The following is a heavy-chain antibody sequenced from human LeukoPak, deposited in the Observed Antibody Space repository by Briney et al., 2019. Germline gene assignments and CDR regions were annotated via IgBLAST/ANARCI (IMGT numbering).Heavy chain of an antibody. V-gene: IGHV3-23*01. D-gene: IGHD6-13*01. J-gene: IGHJ6*02. CDR2: ISGSGGST. Sequence: GGSLRLSCAASGFTFSSYAMSWVRQAPGKGLEWVSAISGSGGSTYYADSVKGRFTISRDNAKNSLYLQMNSLRAEDTAVYYCARAQNSSSWEYYYYYGMDVWGQGTTVTVSS. CDR3: ARAQNSSSWEYYYYYGMDV. CDR1: GFTFSSYA.